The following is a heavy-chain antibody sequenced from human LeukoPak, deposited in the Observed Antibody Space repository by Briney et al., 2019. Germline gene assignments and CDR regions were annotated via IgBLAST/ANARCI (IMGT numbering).Heavy chain of an antibody. Sequence: ASVKVSCKASGYTFTGYYMHWVRQAPGQGLEWMGWINPNSGGTNYAQKFQGRVTMTRDTSISTAYMELSRLRSDDTAVYYCATHTAAGYYYYGMDVWGQGTTATVSS. V-gene: IGHV1-2*02. CDR3: ATHTAAGYYYYGMDV. D-gene: IGHD6-13*01. J-gene: IGHJ6*02. CDR2: INPNSGGT. CDR1: GYTFTGYY.